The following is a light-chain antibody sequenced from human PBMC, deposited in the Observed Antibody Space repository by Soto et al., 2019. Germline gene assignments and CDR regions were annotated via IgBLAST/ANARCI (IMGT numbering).Light chain of an antibody. Sequence: DIPMTQSPSSVSASVGDRVTITCRASQDISNWLAWYQQKPGKAPKVLIFAASSLQRGVPSRFSGSGSGTDFTLTISRLQPEYSATYYCQQANNLRALTFGGGTKVEI. CDR1: QDISNW. J-gene: IGKJ4*01. V-gene: IGKV1-12*01. CDR2: AAS. CDR3: QQANNLRALT.